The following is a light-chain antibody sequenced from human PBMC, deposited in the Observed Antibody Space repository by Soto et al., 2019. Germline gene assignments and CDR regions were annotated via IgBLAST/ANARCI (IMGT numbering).Light chain of an antibody. CDR3: SSYTSSSPPYV. J-gene: IGLJ1*01. CDR1: SSDVGGYNY. V-gene: IGLV2-14*01. Sequence: QSPLTQHASVSGSPGQSITISCTGTSSDVGGYNYVSWYQQHPGKAPKLMIYDVSNRPSGVSNRFSGSKSGNTASLTISGLQAEDEADYYCSSYTSSSPPYVFGTGTKLTVL. CDR2: DVS.